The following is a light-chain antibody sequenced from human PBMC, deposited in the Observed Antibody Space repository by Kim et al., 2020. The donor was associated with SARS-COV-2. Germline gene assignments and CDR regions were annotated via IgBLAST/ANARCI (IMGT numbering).Light chain of an antibody. Sequence: SVKLTCTLSSGHSSYAIAWHQQQPEKGPRYLMKLNSDGSHSKGDGIPDRFSGSSSGAERYLTISTLQSEDEADYYCQTWGTGIWVFGGGTQLTVL. CDR3: QTWGTGIWV. J-gene: IGLJ3*02. V-gene: IGLV4-69*01. CDR1: SGHSSYA. CDR2: LNSDGSH.